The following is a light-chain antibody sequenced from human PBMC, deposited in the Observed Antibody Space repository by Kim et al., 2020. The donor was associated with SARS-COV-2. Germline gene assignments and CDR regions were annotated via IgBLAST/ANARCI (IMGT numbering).Light chain of an antibody. J-gene: IGLJ2*01. CDR3: SSWDDSLNAVV. V-gene: IGLV1-44*01. CDR1: SSNIGSNT. Sequence: GQRVTMSCSGSSSNIGSNTVNWYQQLPGTAPKLLIYYNDTRPSGVPDRFSGSKSGTSASLAISGLQSEDEADYYCSSWDDSLNAVVFGGGTQLTVL. CDR2: YND.